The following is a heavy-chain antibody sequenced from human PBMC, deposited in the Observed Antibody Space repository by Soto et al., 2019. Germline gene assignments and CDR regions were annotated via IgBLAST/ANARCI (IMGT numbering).Heavy chain of an antibody. D-gene: IGHD6-19*01. V-gene: IGHV4-59*01. CDR3: AIPSVAVTWVTFDY. CDR1: GGSISTYY. J-gene: IGHJ4*02. Sequence: SETLSLTCTVSGGSISTYYWNWVRQPPGKGLEWIGNIYYTGSTNYNPSLKSRVTISVDTSKNQFSLKLTSVTAADTAVYYCAIPSVAVTWVTFDYCGQGTLVTVSS. CDR2: IYYTGST.